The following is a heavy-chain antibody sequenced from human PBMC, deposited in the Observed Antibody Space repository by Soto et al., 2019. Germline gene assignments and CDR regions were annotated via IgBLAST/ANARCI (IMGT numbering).Heavy chain of an antibody. CDR3: TRGTRATQNYNYFYGLDV. V-gene: IGHV4-59*01. Sequence: KTXGTLSLTCSVSGGSISPYYWTWVREARGRGLEWIGYISYSGSTNYNPSLKSRLTILLSTSKKQFSLKLSSVTAADTAVYYCTRGTRATQNYNYFYGLDVWGQGTTVTVS. CDR2: ISYSGST. J-gene: IGHJ6*02. CDR1: GGSISPYY.